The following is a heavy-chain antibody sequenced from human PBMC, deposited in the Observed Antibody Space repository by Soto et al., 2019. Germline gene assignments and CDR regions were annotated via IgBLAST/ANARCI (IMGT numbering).Heavy chain of an antibody. J-gene: IGHJ5*02. CDR1: GGSISTSY. V-gene: IGHV4-59*01. CDR3: AGGYSRSPNWFDP. D-gene: IGHD6-6*01. CDR2: IYYSGST. Sequence: SETLSLTCTVSGGSISTSYWSWIRQPPGKGLEWIGYIYYSGSTNYNPSLKSRVTISVDTSKNQFSLKLTSVTAADTAVYYCAGGYSRSPNWFDPWGQGTLVTVSS.